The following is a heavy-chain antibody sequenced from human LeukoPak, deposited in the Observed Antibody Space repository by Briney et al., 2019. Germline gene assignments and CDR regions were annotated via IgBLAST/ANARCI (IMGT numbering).Heavy chain of an antibody. CDR3: ARPQNYCGGDRYSYAFDI. J-gene: IGHJ3*02. V-gene: IGHV1-69*05. CDR1: GGTFSSYA. D-gene: IGHD2-21*02. Sequence: ASVKVSCKASGGTFSSYAISWVRQAPGQGLEWMGGIIPIFGTANYAQKFQGRVTITTDESTSTVYMELSSLRSEDTAVYYCARPQNYCGGDRYSYAFDIWGQGTMVTVSS. CDR2: IIPIFGTA.